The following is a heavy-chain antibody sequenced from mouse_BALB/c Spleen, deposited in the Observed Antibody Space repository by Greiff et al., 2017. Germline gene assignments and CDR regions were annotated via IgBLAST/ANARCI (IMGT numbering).Heavy chain of an antibody. V-gene: IGHV1-80*01. Sequence: QVQLQQSGAELVRPGSSVKISCKASGYAFSSYWMNWVKQRPGQGLEWIGQIYPGDGDTNYNGKFKGKATLTADKSSSTAYMQLSSITSVYSAVYFCARRYYYGSSYAMDYGGQGTSVTVSS. CDR1: GYAFSSYW. D-gene: IGHD1-1*01. CDR3: ARRYYYGSSYAMDY. CDR2: IYPGDGDT. J-gene: IGHJ4*01.